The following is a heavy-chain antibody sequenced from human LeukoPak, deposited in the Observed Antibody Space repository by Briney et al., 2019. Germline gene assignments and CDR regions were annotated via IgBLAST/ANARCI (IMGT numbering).Heavy chain of an antibody. CDR3: AKVGLGYCSSTSCYERFISAYYFDY. J-gene: IGHJ4*02. V-gene: IGHV3-23*01. Sequence: PGGSLRLSCAASGFTFSSYAMSWVRQAPGKGLEWVSAISGRGGSTYYADSVKGRFTISRDNSKNTLYLQMNSLRVEDTAVYYCAKVGLGYCSSTSCYERFISAYYFDYWGQGTLVTVSS. CDR2: ISGRGGST. D-gene: IGHD2-2*01. CDR1: GFTFSSYA.